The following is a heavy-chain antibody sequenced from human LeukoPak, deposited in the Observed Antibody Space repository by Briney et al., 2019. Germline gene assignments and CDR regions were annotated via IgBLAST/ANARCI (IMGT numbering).Heavy chain of an antibody. D-gene: IGHD1-26*01. CDR1: GFIFSSYA. CDR2: ISGSGGST. CDR3: AKAGFSGSYFDY. V-gene: IGHV3-23*01. Sequence: PGGSLRLSCAASGFIFSSYAMSWVCQAPGKGLEWVSAISGSGGSTYYADSVKGRFTISRDNSKNTLYLQMNSLRAEDTAVYYCAKAGFSGSYFDYWGQGTLVTVSS. J-gene: IGHJ4*02.